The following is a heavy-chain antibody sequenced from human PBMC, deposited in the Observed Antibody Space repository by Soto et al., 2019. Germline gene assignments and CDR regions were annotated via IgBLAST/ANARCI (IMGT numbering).Heavy chain of an antibody. CDR1: GFTFSSYA. CDR3: AKDGRITTIVVVTTLFDY. J-gene: IGHJ4*02. CDR2: ISGSGGST. V-gene: IGHV3-23*01. Sequence: EVQLLESGGGLVQPGGSLRLSCAASGFTFSSYAMSWVRQAPGKGLEWVSAISGSGGSTYYAASVKGRFTISNDNSKKTLYLQMSSLRAVDTTVYYCAKDGRITTIVVVTTLFDYWGQGTLVTVSS. D-gene: IGHD3-22*01.